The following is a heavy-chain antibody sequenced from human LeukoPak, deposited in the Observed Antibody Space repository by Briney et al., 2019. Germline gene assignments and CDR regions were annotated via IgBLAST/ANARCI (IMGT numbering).Heavy chain of an antibody. CDR3: ARDLFYYGSGSYYTTIDY. CDR1: GGSISSYY. J-gene: IGHJ4*02. Sequence: SETLSLTCTVSGGSISSYYWSWIRQPPGKGLEWIGYIYYSGSTNYNPSLKSRVTISVDTSKNQFSLKLSSVTAADTAVYYCARDLFYYGSGSYYTTIDYWGQGTLVTVSS. V-gene: IGHV4-59*01. D-gene: IGHD3-10*01. CDR2: IYYSGST.